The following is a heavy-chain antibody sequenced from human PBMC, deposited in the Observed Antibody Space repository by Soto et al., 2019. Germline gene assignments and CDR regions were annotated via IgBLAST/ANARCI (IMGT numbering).Heavy chain of an antibody. CDR2: INPNSGGT. CDR3: AREIAVAGTNYYYMDV. J-gene: IGHJ6*03. CDR1: GYTFTGYY. Sequence: ASVKVSCKASGYTFTGYYMHWVRQAPGQGLEWMGWINPNSGGTNYAQKFQGWVTMTRDTSISTAYMELSRLRSDDTAVYYCAREIAVAGTNYYYMDVWGKGTTVTVSS. D-gene: IGHD6-19*01. V-gene: IGHV1-2*04.